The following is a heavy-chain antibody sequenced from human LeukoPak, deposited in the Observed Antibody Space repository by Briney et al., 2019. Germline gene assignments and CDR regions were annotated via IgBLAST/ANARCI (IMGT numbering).Heavy chain of an antibody. D-gene: IGHD3-9*01. CDR2: ISSSSSYI. CDR1: GFTFSSYS. J-gene: IGHJ4*02. V-gene: IGHV3-21*01. CDR3: ARGAHDILTYFDY. Sequence: GGSLRLSCSASGFTFSSYSMNWVRQAPGKGLEWVSSISSSSSYIYYADSVKGRFTISRDNAKNSLYLQMNSLRPEDTAVYYCARGAHDILTYFDYWGQGTLVTVSS.